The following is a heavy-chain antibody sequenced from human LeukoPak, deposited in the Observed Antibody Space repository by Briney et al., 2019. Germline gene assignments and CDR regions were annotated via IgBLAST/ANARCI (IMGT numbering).Heavy chain of an antibody. CDR2: ISYDGSNK. V-gene: IGHV3-30-3*01. Sequence: PGRSLRLSCAASGFTFSSYAMHWVRQAPGKGLEWVAVISYDGSNKYYADSVKGRFTISRDNSKNTLYLQMNSLRAEDTAVYYCARVDWNYWRRSDYWGQGTLVTVSS. CDR3: ARVDWNYWRRSDY. J-gene: IGHJ4*02. D-gene: IGHD1-7*01. CDR1: GFTFSSYA.